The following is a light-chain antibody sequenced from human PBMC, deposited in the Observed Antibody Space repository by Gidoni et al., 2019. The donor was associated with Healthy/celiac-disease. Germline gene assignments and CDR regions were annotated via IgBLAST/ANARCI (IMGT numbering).Light chain of an antibody. CDR3: QSYDSSLSGPVI. J-gene: IGLJ2*01. CDR1: SSNIGAGYD. CDR2: DNS. Sequence: QSVLTQPPSVSGAPGQRVTISCTGSSSNIGAGYDVHWYQQLPGTAPKLLIYDNSNRPSGVPDQFSGSKSGTSASLAITGLQAEDEADYYCQSYDSSLSGPVIFGGGTKLTVL. V-gene: IGLV1-40*01.